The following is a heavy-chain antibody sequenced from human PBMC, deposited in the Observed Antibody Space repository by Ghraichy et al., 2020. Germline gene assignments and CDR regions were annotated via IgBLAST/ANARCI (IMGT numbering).Heavy chain of an antibody. J-gene: IGHJ4*02. CDR3: ARGPTLRGSCSFDY. D-gene: IGHD2-15*01. CDR2: INHSGST. V-gene: IGHV4-34*01. Sequence: SQTLSLTCAVYGGSFSGYYWSWIRQPPGKGLEWIGEINHSGSTNYNPSLKSRVTISVDTSKNQFSLKLSSVTAADTAVYYCARGPTLRGSCSFDYWGQGTLVTVSS. CDR1: GGSFSGYY.